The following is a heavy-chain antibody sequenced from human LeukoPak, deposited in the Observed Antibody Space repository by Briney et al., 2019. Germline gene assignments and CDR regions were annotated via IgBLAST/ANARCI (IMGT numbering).Heavy chain of an antibody. V-gene: IGHV1-8*03. D-gene: IGHD3-3*01. J-gene: IGHJ6*03. CDR1: GYTFTSYD. CDR3: ARLVRFLEWLPPRSLYYMDV. CDR2: MNPNSGNT. Sequence: GASVKVSCKASGYTFTSYDINWVRQATGQGLEWMGWMNPNSGNTGYAQKFQGRVTITRNTSISTAYMELSSLRSEDTAVYYCARLVRFLEWLPPRSLYYMDVWGKGTTVTVSS.